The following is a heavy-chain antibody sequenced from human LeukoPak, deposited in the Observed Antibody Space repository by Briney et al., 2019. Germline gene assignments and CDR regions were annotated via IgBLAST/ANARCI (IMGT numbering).Heavy chain of an antibody. CDR3: ARESTLGFGGLFRYYYGMDV. J-gene: IGHJ6*04. V-gene: IGHV3-48*03. CDR2: ISSSGSTI. D-gene: IGHD3-10*01. Sequence: GGSLRLSCAASGFTFSSYEMNWVRQAPGKGLEWVSYISSSGSTIYYADSVKGRFTISRDNAKNSLYLQMNSLRAEDTAVYYCARESTLGFGGLFRYYYGMDVWGKGTTVTVSS. CDR1: GFTFSSYE.